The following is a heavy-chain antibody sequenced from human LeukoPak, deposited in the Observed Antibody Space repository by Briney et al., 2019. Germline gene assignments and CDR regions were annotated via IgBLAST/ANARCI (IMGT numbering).Heavy chain of an antibody. CDR3: ARAGKYSSWYLQH. V-gene: IGHV1-2*02. CDR1: GYTFTGYY. CDR2: INPNSGGT. J-gene: IGHJ1*01. Sequence: ASVKGSCKASGYTFTGYYMHWVRQAPGQGLEWMGWINPNSGGTNYAQKFQGRVTMTRDTPISTAYMELSRLRSDDTAVYYCARAGKYSSWYLQHWGQGTLVTVSS. D-gene: IGHD6-13*01.